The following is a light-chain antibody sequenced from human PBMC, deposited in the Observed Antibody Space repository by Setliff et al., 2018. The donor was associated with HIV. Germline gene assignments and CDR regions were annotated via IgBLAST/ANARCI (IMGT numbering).Light chain of an antibody. Sequence: ALTQPASVSGSPGQSITISCTGTSSDIGRYNLVSWYQQYPGKAPKPMIYQATKRPSGVSNRFSGSKSGNTASLTISGLQAEDEADYYCCSNTGSNTYVFGSGTKSPS. CDR1: SSDIGRYNL. V-gene: IGLV2-23*01. J-gene: IGLJ1*01. CDR3: CSNTGSNTYV. CDR2: QAT.